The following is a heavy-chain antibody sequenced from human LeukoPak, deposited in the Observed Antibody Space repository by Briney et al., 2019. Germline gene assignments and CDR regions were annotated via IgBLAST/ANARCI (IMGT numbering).Heavy chain of an antibody. CDR3: ARKSSGWYGYFDL. V-gene: IGHV3-21*01. D-gene: IGHD6-19*01. J-gene: IGHJ2*01. CDR2: ISSSSSYI. CDR1: GFTFSSYS. Sequence: GGSLRLSCAASGFTFSSYSMNWVRQAPGKGLEWVSSISSSSSYIYYADSVKGRFTISRDNAKNSLYLQMNSLRTEDTAIYYCARKSSGWYGYFDLWGRGTLVPVSS.